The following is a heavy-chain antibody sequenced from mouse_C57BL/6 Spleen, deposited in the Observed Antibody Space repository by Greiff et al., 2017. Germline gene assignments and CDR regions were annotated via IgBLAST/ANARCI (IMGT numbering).Heavy chain of an antibody. J-gene: IGHJ2*01. CDR1: GYTFTSYW. V-gene: IGHV1-64*01. D-gene: IGHD4-1*01. CDR3: ARTGNYFDY. CDR2: IHPNSGST. Sequence: VQLQQSGAELVRPGASVTLSCKASGYTFTSYWMHWVKQRPGQGLEWIGMIHPNSGSTNYNEKFKSKATLTVDKSSSTAYMQLSSLTSEDSAVYYCARTGNYFDYWGQGTTLTVSS.